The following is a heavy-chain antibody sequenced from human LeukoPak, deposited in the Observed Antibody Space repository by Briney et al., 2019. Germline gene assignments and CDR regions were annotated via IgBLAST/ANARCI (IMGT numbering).Heavy chain of an antibody. CDR3: AREGSGRYFDY. V-gene: IGHV1-69*13. Sequence: SVTVSCKASGGTFSSYAISWVRQAPGQGLEWMGGIIPIFGTANYAQKFQGRVTITADESTSTAYMELSSLRSEDTAVYYCAREGSGRYFDYWGQGTLVAVSS. D-gene: IGHD3-10*01. J-gene: IGHJ4*02. CDR1: GGTFSSYA. CDR2: IIPIFGTA.